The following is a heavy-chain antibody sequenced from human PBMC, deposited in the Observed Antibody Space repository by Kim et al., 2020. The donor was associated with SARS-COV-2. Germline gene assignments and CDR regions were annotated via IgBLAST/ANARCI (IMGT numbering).Heavy chain of an antibody. Sequence: GESLKISCAASGFTFASYRVHWVRQAPGKGLVWVSMMNGDGTSANYADSVRGRFTLSRDSAKNTVYLQMNSLSAADTAVYYCGRNYYHMDVWGQGTTVTVSS. J-gene: IGHJ6*02. CDR2: MNGDGTSA. CDR1: GFTFASYR. V-gene: IGHV3-74*01. CDR3: GRNYYHMDV.